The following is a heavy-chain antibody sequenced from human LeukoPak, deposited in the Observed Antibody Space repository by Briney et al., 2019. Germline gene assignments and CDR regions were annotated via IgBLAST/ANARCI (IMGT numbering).Heavy chain of an antibody. CDR1: GFTFSISG. V-gene: IGHV3-33*03. CDR2: ICNDGNKK. CDR3: VKVDS. J-gene: IGHJ4*02. Sequence: GGSLRLSCVASGFTFSISGMHCVRESPGKELDWVAFICNDGNKKYSAESVKGRFTISRDNSKNTLYLQMYSLRAEGTAVFYCVKVDSWGQGTLVTVSS.